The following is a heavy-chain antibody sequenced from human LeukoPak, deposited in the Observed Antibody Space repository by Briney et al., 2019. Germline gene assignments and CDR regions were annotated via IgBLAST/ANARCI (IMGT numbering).Heavy chain of an antibody. V-gene: IGHV4-59*08. J-gene: IGHJ4*02. Sequence: SETLSLTCTVSGGSISSYYWSWIRQPPGKGLEWIGYIYYSGSTNYNPSLKSRVTISVDTSKNQFSLKLSSVTAADTAVYYCARGPYGSGSYCPPQGTYYFDYWGQGTLVTVSS. D-gene: IGHD3-10*01. CDR3: ARGPYGSGSYCPPQGTYYFDY. CDR1: GGSISSYY. CDR2: IYYSGST.